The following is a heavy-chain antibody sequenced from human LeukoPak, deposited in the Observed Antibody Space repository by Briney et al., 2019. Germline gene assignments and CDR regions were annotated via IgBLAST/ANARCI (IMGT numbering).Heavy chain of an antibody. J-gene: IGHJ6*02. Sequence: SETLSLTCAVYGGSFSGYYWGWIREPPRKGLEWIGSIYYSGSTYYNPSLKSRVTISVDTSKNQFSLKLSSVTAADTAVYYCARLPRSYYYGMDVWGQGTTVTVSS. CDR3: ARLPRSYYYGMDV. D-gene: IGHD1-26*01. V-gene: IGHV4-39*01. CDR1: GGSFSGYY. CDR2: IYYSGST.